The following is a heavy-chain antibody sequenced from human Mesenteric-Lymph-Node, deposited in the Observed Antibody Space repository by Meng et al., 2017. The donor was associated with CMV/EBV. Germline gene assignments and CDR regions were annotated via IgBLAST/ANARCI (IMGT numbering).Heavy chain of an antibody. J-gene: IGHJ4*02. Sequence: GESLKISCAASGFTFSSYAMSWVRQAPGKGLEWVSAISGSGGSTYYADSVKGRFTISRANAKKSLYLQMNSLRVEDTAVYYCTRDKDMVADYWGQGTLVTVSS. D-gene: IGHD2-15*01. CDR1: GFTFSSYA. V-gene: IGHV3-23*01. CDR2: ISGSGGST. CDR3: TRDKDMVADY.